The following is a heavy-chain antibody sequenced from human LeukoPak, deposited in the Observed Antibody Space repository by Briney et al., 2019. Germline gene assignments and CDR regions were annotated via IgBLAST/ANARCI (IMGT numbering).Heavy chain of an antibody. Sequence: PGGSLRLSCAASGFSLSSFQMNWVRQAPGKGLEWISYISDSGTTEYYADSVKGRFTISRDNAKNSLYLQMNSLTGEDTALYYCARDGTTNRYNRYDSWGGGTVATFSS. V-gene: IGHV3-48*03. CDR1: GFSLSSFQ. CDR3: ARDGTTNRYNRYDS. D-gene: IGHD2-8*01. J-gene: IGHJ5*01. CDR2: ISDSGTTE.